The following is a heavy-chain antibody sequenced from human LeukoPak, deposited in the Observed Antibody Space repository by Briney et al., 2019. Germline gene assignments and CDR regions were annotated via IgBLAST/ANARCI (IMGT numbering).Heavy chain of an antibody. Sequence: PSETLSLTCTVSGGSISSYYWSWIRQPPGKGLEWIGYIYYSGSTNYNPSLKSRATISVDTSKNQFSLKLSSVTAADTAVYYCARSFRSGYYYYYYMDVWGKGTTVTVSS. D-gene: IGHD1-26*01. CDR3: ARSFRSGYYYYYYMDV. J-gene: IGHJ6*03. CDR2: IYYSGST. V-gene: IGHV4-59*08. CDR1: GGSISSYY.